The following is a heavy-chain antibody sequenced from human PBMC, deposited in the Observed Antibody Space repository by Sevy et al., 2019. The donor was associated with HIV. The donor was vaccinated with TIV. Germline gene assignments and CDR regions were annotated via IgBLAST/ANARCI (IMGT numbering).Heavy chain of an antibody. CDR2: INTNNGNA. CDR1: GYTFTSNG. CDR3: ARDRGYCSGGSCYIQQ. Sequence: ASVKVSCRASGYTFTSNGIAWVRQALGQGLEWMGWINTNNGNANYAQKYQGRVTMTTDTSTSTGYMELRSLRSDDTAMYYCARDRGYCSGGSCYIQQWGQGTLVTVSS. V-gene: IGHV1-18*01. J-gene: IGHJ1*01. D-gene: IGHD2-15*01.